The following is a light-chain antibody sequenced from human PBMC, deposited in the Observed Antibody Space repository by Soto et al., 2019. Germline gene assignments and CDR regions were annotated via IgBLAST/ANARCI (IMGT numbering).Light chain of an antibody. J-gene: IGLJ2*01. CDR2: ADK. V-gene: IGLV3-21*02. CDR1: QIGTRS. Sequence: SYELTQPPSVPVAPGQTARITCGGNQIGTRSLHWYQQKPGQAPKLIVYADKVRPSGIPERFSGSSSGDTATLTISRVEAGDEADYYCQLWDSITDHVIFGGGTKLTVL. CDR3: QLWDSITDHVI.